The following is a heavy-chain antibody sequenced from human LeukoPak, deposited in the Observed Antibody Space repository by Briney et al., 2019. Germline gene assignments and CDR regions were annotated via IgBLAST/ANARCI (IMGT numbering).Heavy chain of an antibody. CDR2: IIPTFGTA. CDR3: ARGLFHYDSSGYAEMNAFDI. D-gene: IGHD3-22*01. CDR1: GGTFSSYA. Sequence: SVKVSCKASGGTFSSYAISWVRQAPGQGLEWMGGIIPTFGTANYAQKFQGRVTITADESTSTAYMELSSLRSEDTAVYYCARGLFHYDSSGYAEMNAFDIWGQGTMVTVSS. J-gene: IGHJ3*02. V-gene: IGHV1-69*01.